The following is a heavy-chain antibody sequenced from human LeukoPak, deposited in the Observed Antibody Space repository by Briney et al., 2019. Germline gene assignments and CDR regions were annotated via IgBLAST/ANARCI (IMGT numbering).Heavy chain of an antibody. D-gene: IGHD2-2*01. CDR3: ARAPQECTSTSCPLGY. Sequence: ASVKVSCKASGYTFTSYGITWVRQAPGQGLEWVAWINAYSGNTNYAHQKLQGRVTLTRDTSTSTAYMELTSLRSDDTAVFYCARAPQECTSTSCPLGYWGQGTLVTVSS. V-gene: IGHV1-18*01. CDR1: GYTFTSYG. CDR2: INAYSGNT. J-gene: IGHJ4*02.